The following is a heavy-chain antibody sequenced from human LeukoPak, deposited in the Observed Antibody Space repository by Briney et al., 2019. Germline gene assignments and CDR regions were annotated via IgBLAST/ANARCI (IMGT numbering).Heavy chain of an antibody. V-gene: IGHV4-59*01. CDR3: ARSLYGALFDY. Sequence: SETLSLTCPVSGGSISSYYWSWIRQPPGKGLEWIGYIYYSGSTNYNPSLKSRVTISVDTSKNQFSLKLSSVTAADTAVYYCARSLYGALFDYWGQGTLVTVSS. CDR1: GGSISSYY. J-gene: IGHJ4*02. D-gene: IGHD4-17*01. CDR2: IYYSGST.